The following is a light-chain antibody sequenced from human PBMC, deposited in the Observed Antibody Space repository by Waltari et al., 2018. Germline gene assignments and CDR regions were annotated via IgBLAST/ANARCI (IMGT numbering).Light chain of an antibody. J-gene: IGLJ3*02. V-gene: IGLV2-14*01. CDR1: SSAVGGDNY. Sequence: QSALTQPASVSGSPGQSITISCTGTSSAVGGDNYVSWYQQHPGKAPKLMIYEVSNLPSGVSNRFSGSKSGNTASLTISGLQAEDEADYYCSSYTSSSTWVFGGGTKLTVL. CDR3: SSYTSSSTWV. CDR2: EVS.